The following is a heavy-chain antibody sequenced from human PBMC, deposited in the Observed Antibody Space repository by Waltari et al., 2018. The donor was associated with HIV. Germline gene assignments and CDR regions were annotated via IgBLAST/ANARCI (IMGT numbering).Heavy chain of an antibody. D-gene: IGHD2-2*02. Sequence: EVQLVESGGGLIQPGGSLRLSCAASGFIVSSSYMSWVRQAPGKGLEWFSLIYSSGSTQDANSVRGRFTISRDTAKNTLYLQMNSRRAEDTAKYYCAKRFCSSTTCYIPDAFDIWGQGTLVTVSS. V-gene: IGHV3-53*01. CDR2: IYSSGST. CDR3: AKRFCSSTTCYIPDAFDI. CDR1: GFIVSSSY. J-gene: IGHJ3*02.